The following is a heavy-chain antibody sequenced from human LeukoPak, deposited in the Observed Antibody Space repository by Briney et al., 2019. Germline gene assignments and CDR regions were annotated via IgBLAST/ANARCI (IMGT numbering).Heavy chain of an antibody. CDR2: INHSGST. D-gene: IGHD2-15*01. J-gene: IGHJ5*02. V-gene: IGHV4-34*01. CDR3: AGGTIVGGFDP. Sequence: PSETPSLTCAVYGGSFSGYYWSWIRQPPGKGLEWIGEINHSGSTNYNPSLKSRVTISVDTSKNQFSLKLSSVTAADTAVYYCAGGTIVGGFDPWGQGTLVTVSS. CDR1: GGSFSGYY.